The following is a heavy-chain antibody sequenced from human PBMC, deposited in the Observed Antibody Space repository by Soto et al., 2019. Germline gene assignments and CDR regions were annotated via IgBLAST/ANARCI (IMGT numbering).Heavy chain of an antibody. J-gene: IGHJ4*02. CDR1: GYTFTSYA. CDR3: ARETSSIAALFDY. Sequence: VQLVQSGAEVKKPGASVKVSCKASGYTFTSYAMHWVRQAPGQRLEWMGWINAGNGNTKYSQKFQGRVTITRDTSASTAYMELSSLRSEDTAVYYCARETSSIAALFDYWGQGTLVTVSS. CDR2: INAGNGNT. D-gene: IGHD6-6*01. V-gene: IGHV1-3*01.